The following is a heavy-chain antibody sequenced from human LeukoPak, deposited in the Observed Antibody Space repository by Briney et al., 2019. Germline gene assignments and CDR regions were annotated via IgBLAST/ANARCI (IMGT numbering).Heavy chain of an antibody. CDR1: GGSISSYY. D-gene: IGHD3-10*01. CDR2: ICTSGST. CDR3: ARDHYYGSGSSDWFDP. Sequence: SETLSLTCTVSGGSISSYYWSWIRQPAGKGLEWIGRICTSGSTNYNPSLKSRVTMSVDTSKNQFSLKLSSVTAADTAVYYCARDHYYGSGSSDWFDPWGQGTLVTVSS. V-gene: IGHV4-4*07. J-gene: IGHJ5*02.